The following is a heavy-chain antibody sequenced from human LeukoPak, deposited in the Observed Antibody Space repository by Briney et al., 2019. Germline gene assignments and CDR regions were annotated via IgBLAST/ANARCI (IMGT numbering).Heavy chain of an antibody. CDR2: IYYSGST. CDR3: ARSYCGGDCYSGWFDP. D-gene: IGHD2-21*01. CDR1: GGSISSSSYY. J-gene: IGHJ5*02. Sequence: SETLSLTCTVSGGSISSSSYYWGWIRQPPGKGLEWIGSIYYSGSTYYNPSLKSRVTISVDTSKNQFSLKLSSVTAADTAVYYCARSYCGGDCYSGWFDPWGQGTLVTVSS. V-gene: IGHV4-39*01.